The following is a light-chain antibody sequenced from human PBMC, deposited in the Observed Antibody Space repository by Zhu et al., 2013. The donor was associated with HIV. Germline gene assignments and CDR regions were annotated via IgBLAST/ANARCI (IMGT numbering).Light chain of an antibody. J-gene: IGKJ1*01. CDR1: QSVANS. Sequence: EIVLTQSPVTLSLSPGERATLSCRASQSVANSLAWYQQKPGQAPRLVIYDASARATGVPAGFSGSGSGTEFTLTISSLQSEDFAVYYCQQYSNWPRTFGQGTKVESK. CDR2: DAS. CDR3: QQYSNWPRT. V-gene: IGKV3D-15*01.